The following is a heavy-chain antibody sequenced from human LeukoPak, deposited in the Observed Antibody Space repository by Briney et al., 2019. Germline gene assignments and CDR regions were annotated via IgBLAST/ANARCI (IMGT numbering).Heavy chain of an antibody. CDR1: GYTFTSYG. V-gene: IGHV1-18*01. CDR2: ISAYNGNT. J-gene: IGHJ6*02. Sequence: ASVKVSCKASGYTFTSYGISWVRQAPGQGLEWMGWISAYNGNTNYAQKLQGRVTMTTDTSTSTAYMELRSLRSDDTAVYYCARDRGYSYGSPYYYYGMDVWGQGTTVTVSS. CDR3: ARDRGYSYGSPYYYYGMDV. D-gene: IGHD5-18*01.